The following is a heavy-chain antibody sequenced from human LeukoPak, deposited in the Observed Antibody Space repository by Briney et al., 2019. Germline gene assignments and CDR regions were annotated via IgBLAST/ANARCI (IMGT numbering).Heavy chain of an antibody. CDR3: ARGYPKYYGTSYPLAN. CDR2: IRPDSDDT. V-gene: IGHV1-2*02. J-gene: IGHJ4*02. CDR1: GYTFTDYC. D-gene: IGHD3-16*01. Sequence: GASVKVSCKTSGYTFTDYCIHWVRQAPGQGLEWMGCIRPDSDDTIYARTFQGRVTMTSDTSISTAYMELTTLRFDDTAVYYCARGYPKYYGTSYPLANWGQGTLVTVSS.